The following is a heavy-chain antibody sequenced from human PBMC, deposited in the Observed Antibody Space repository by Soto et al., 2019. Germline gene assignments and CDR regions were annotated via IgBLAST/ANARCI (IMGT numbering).Heavy chain of an antibody. J-gene: IGHJ3*02. D-gene: IGHD3-10*01. CDR3: ARDRGSGSYLAFDI. CDR2: IYYSVST. Sequence: QVQLQESGPGLVKPSQTLFLTCTVSGGSISSGGYYWSWIRQHPGKGLAWIGYIYYSVSTYYNPSLKSRVTISVDTSKNQFSLKLSSVTAADTAVYYCARDRGSGSYLAFDIWGQGTMVTVSS. V-gene: IGHV4-31*03. CDR1: GGSISSGGYY.